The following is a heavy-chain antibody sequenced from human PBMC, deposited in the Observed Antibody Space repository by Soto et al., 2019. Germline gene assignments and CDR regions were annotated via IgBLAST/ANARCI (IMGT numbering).Heavy chain of an antibody. CDR3: ARAYYDFWSGYYPYYYYGMDV. CDR2: IIPIFGTA. CDR1: GGTFSSYA. J-gene: IGHJ6*02. V-gene: IGHV1-69*06. D-gene: IGHD3-3*01. Sequence: SVKVSCKASGGTFSSYAISWVRQAPGQGLEWMGGIIPIFGTANYAQKFQGRVTITADKSTSTAYMELSSLRSEDTAVYYCARAYYDFWSGYYPYYYYGMDVWGQGTTVTVSS.